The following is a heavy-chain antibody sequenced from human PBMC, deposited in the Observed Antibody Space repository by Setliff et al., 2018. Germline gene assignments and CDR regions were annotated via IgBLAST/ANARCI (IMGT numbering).Heavy chain of an antibody. CDR3: ARHPSSGSYYGGSIFYFDD. D-gene: IGHD1-26*01. J-gene: IGHJ4*02. Sequence: SETLSLTCTVSGDSIINYYWSWIRQPPGKGLEWIGNIYSSGSTNYNPSLKSRVTISVDTSKNQFSLKLSFVTAADTAVYYCARHPSSGSYYGGSIFYFDDWGPGILVTVSS. V-gene: IGHV4-4*08. CDR1: GDSIINYY. CDR2: IYSSGST.